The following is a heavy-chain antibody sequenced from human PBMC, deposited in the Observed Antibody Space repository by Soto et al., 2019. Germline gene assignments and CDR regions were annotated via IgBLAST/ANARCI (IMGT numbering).Heavy chain of an antibody. CDR2: IKKDGSEK. J-gene: IGHJ4*02. Sequence: RGSLRLSCAASDFIFSSFWMSWVRQAPGKGLEWVANIKKDGSEKYYVAAVKGRFTISRDSAKNSLYLQMDSLRAEDTAVYYCARLPKGGFCDYWGQGSMVTGSS. V-gene: IGHV3-7*03. CDR3: ARLPKGGFCDY. CDR1: DFIFSSFW. D-gene: IGHD1-26*01.